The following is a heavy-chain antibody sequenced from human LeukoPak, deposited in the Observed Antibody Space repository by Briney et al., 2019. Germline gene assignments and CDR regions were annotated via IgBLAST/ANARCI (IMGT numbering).Heavy chain of an antibody. Sequence: GGSLRLSCTGSGFTFSTYSMNWVRQAPGKGLEWVSYISSTSSTIYDTDSVKGRFTISRDNAKNSLYLQMNSLRAEDTAVYYCAVSDYFDYWGQGTLVTVSS. J-gene: IGHJ4*02. CDR1: GFTFSTYS. CDR3: AVSDYFDY. D-gene: IGHD5/OR15-5a*01. V-gene: IGHV3-48*01. CDR2: ISSTSSTI.